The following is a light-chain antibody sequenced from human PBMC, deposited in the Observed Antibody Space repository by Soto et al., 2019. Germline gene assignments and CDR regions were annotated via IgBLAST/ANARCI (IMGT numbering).Light chain of an antibody. J-gene: IGKJ1*01. CDR2: KAS. CDR1: QSISTW. V-gene: IGKV1-5*03. CDR3: QQSNSYPCT. Sequence: DIQMTQSPSTLSASVGDRVTITCRASQSISTWLAWYQQKPGKAPILLIYKASNLESGVPSRFSGSGSGTEFTLTISSLQPDDFAAYYCQQSNSYPCTFGQGAKVEI.